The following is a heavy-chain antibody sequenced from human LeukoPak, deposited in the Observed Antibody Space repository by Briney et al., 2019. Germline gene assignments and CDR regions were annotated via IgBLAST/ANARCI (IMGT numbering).Heavy chain of an antibody. CDR1: GYTFTSYG. J-gene: IGHJ5*02. CDR2: ISAYNGNT. CDR3: ARVPKRTIVVVPAARPAGLDP. V-gene: IGHV1-18*01. Sequence: ASVKASCKASGYTFTSYGISWVRQAPGQGLEWMGWISAYNGNTNYAQKLQGRVTMTTDTSTSTAYMELRSLRSDDTAVYYCARVPKRTIVVVPAARPAGLDPWGQGTLVTVSS. D-gene: IGHD2-2*01.